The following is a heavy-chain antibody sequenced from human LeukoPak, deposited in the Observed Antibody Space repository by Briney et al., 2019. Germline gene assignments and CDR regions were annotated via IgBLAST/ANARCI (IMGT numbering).Heavy chain of an antibody. V-gene: IGHV3-23*01. J-gene: IGHJ4*02. CDR3: AKINYWYNY. CDR2: ISGSGGST. Sequence: PGGSLRLSCAASGFTFSDYYMSWIRQAPGKGLEWVSAISGSGGSTYYADSVKGRFTISRDNSKNTLYLQMNSLRAEDTAVYYCAKINYWYNYWGQGTLVTVSS. CDR1: GFTFSDYY. D-gene: IGHD2-8*02.